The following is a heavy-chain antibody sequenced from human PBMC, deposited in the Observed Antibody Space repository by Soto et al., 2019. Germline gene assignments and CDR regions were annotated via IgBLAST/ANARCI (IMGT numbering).Heavy chain of an antibody. V-gene: IGHV1-69*02. J-gene: IGHJ4*02. Sequence: QVQLVQSGAEVKKPGSSVKVSCKASGGTFSSYTISWVRQAPGQGLEWMGRIIPILGIANYAQKFQGRVTIXXDXSXTTAYMELSSLRSEDTAVYYCARAAIDYGGNSCFDYWGQGTLVTVSS. D-gene: IGHD2-21*02. CDR1: GGTFSSYT. CDR3: ARAAIDYGGNSCFDY. CDR2: IIPILGIA.